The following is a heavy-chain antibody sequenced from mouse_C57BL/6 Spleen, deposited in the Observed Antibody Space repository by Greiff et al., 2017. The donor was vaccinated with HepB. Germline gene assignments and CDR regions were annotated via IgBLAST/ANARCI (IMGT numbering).Heavy chain of an antibody. J-gene: IGHJ2*01. D-gene: IGHD1-1*01. CDR1: GYAFSSSW. CDR3: ASRDGSSYY. Sequence: VQLQQYGPELVKPGASVKISCKASGYAFSSSWMNWVKQRPGKGLEWIGRIYPGDGDTNYNGKFKGKATLTADKSSSTAYMQLSSLTSEDSAVYFCASRDGSSYYWCQGTTLTVSS. CDR2: IYPGDGDT. V-gene: IGHV1-82*01.